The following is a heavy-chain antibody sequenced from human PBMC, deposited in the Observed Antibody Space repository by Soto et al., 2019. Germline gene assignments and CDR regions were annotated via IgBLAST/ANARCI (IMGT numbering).Heavy chain of an antibody. J-gene: IGHJ3*01. Sequence: QVQLQESGPGLVKPSQTLSLTCTVSGGSISSGDYYWSWIRQPPGKGLEWIGYIYYSGSTYYNPSLKSRVTILVDTSKNQFSLKLSSVTAADTAVYYCARSAMIVVGKDHDAFDFWGQGTMVTVSS. V-gene: IGHV4-30-4*01. CDR2: IYYSGST. CDR1: GGSISSGDYY. D-gene: IGHD3-22*01. CDR3: ARSAMIVVGKDHDAFDF.